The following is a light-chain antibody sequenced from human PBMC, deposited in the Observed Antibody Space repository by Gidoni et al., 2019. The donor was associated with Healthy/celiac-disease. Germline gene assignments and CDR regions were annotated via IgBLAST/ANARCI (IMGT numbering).Light chain of an antibody. CDR3: QAWDSSTARVV. Sequence: SYELTQPPSVSVSPGQTASITCSGDKLGDNYACWYQQKPGTSPVLVIYQDSKRHSGIPERFSCSNAGNTATLTISGTQAMDEADYYCQAWDSSTARVVFGGGTKLTVL. CDR2: QDS. J-gene: IGLJ2*01. V-gene: IGLV3-1*01. CDR1: KLGDNY.